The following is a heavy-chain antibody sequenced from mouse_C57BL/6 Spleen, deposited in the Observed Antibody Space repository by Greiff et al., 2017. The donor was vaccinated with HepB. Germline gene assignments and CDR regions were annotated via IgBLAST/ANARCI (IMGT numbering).Heavy chain of an antibody. CDR1: GYAFTNYL. D-gene: IGHD4-1*01. J-gene: IGHJ2*01. Sequence: VQLVESGAELVRPGTSVKVSCKASGYAFTNYLIEWVKQRPGQGLEWIGVINPGSGGTNYNEKFKGKATLTADKSSSTAYMQLSSLTSEDSAVYFCARDNWDGAFDYWGQGTTLTVSS. V-gene: IGHV1-54*01. CDR3: ARDNWDGAFDY. CDR2: INPGSGGT.